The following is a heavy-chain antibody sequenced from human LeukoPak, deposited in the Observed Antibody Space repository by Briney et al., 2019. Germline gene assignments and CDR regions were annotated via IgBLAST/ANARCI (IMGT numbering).Heavy chain of an antibody. CDR2: ISSDGSNK. CDR3: ASHYDTSGYHYFDF. V-gene: IGHV3-30-3*01. Sequence: GGSLRLSCAASGFTFSNYAMHWVRQAPGKGLEWVAVISSDGSNKYYADSVKGRFTISRDNSKNTLYLQMNSLRAEDTAVYSCASHYDTSGYHYFDFWGQGTLVSVSS. CDR1: GFTFSNYA. D-gene: IGHD3-22*01. J-gene: IGHJ4*02.